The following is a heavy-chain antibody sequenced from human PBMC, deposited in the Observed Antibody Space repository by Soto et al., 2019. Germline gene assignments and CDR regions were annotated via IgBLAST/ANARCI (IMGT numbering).Heavy chain of an antibody. Sequence: PSETLSLTCTVSGGSISSYYWSWIRQPPGKGLEWIGYIYYSGSTNYNPSLKSRVTISVDTSKNQFSLKLSSVTAADTAVYYCARVSPLEYCSSTSCYGGFDFDIWGQGTMVTVSS. CDR2: IYYSGST. D-gene: IGHD2-2*01. V-gene: IGHV4-59*01. CDR3: ARVSPLEYCSSTSCYGGFDFDI. CDR1: GGSISSYY. J-gene: IGHJ3*02.